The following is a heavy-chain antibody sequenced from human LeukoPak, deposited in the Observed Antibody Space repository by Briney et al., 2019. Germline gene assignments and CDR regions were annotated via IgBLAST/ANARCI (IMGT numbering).Heavy chain of an antibody. J-gene: IGHJ4*02. CDR1: GFTFSSYD. CDR3: ATLASGYSSPFDY. CDR2: IRSDGGST. Sequence: GGSLRLSCAASGFTFSSYDMSWVRQAPGKGLEWVSFIRSDGGSTLYADSVKGRFTISRDNSKNTLYAEMTSLRAEDTAVYYCATLASGYSSPFDYWGQGTLATVSS. D-gene: IGHD6-13*01. V-gene: IGHV3-23*01.